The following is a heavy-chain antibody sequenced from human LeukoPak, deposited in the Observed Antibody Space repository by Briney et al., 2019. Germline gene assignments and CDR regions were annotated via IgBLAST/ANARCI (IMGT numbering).Heavy chain of an antibody. CDR1: GFTFSSYG. V-gene: IGHV3-30*18. D-gene: IGHD2-2*01. J-gene: IGHJ6*02. CDR2: ISYDGSNK. CDR3: AKDRWNIVVVPADHYYYGMDV. Sequence: PGGSLRLSCAASGFTFSSYGMHWVRQAPGKGLEWVAVISYDGSNKYYADSVKGRFTISRDNSKNTLYLQMNSLRAEDTAVYYCAKDRWNIVVVPADHYYYGMDVWGQGTTVTVSS.